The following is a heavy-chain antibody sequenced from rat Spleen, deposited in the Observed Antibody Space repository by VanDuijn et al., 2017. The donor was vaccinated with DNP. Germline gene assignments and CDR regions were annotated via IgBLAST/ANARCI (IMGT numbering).Heavy chain of an antibody. Sequence: EVQLVESGGGPVQPGRSLKISCIASGFIFRNYWMTWIRQAPGKGLEWVASITNTGDSTYYPDSVKGRFTVSRDNAKSTLYLQMDSLRSEDTATYYCARSNYFDYWGQGVMVTVSS. V-gene: IGHV5-31*01. CDR2: ITNTGDST. CDR1: GFIFRNYW. J-gene: IGHJ2*01. CDR3: ARSNYFDY.